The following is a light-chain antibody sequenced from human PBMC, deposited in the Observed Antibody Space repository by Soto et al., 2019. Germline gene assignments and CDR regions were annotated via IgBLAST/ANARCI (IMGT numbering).Light chain of an antibody. V-gene: IGKV1-12*02. J-gene: IGKJ3*01. CDR1: QDVTSG. CDR2: DAS. CDR3: HQANSFPFP. Sequence: DIQMTQSPSAVSASAGDRVTITCRASQDVTSGLAWYQQKPGKAPKLLIKDASTLQSGVPSRFSGSGSRTAFSLTISSLQPEDFATYYCHQANSFPFPFGPGTKVEI.